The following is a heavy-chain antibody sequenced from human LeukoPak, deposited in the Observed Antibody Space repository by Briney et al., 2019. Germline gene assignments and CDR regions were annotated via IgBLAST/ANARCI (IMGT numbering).Heavy chain of an antibody. D-gene: IGHD3-10*01. CDR3: AKKSVVGTYGPTDY. V-gene: IGHV3-23*01. CDR2: ISDIVIST. CDR1: GFTFSSYA. Sequence: GGSLRLSCAVSGFTFSSYAMRWVRQAPGKGLEWVSSISDIVISTYYADSVKGRFTISRDNSKTTLYLQMNSLRAEDTAVYYCAKKSVVGTYGPTDYWGQGTLVTVSS. J-gene: IGHJ4*02.